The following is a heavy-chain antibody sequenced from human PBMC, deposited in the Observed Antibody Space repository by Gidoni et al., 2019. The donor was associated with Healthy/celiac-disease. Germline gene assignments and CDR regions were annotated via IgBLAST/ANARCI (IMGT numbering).Heavy chain of an antibody. Sequence: QVQLQESGPGLVKTSETLSLTCTVSGGSISSYYWSWIRQPPGKGLEWIGYIYYSGSTNYNPSLKSRVTISVDTSKNQFSLKLSSVTAADTAVYYCARVGIAAAGLPFDYWGQGTLVTVSS. D-gene: IGHD6-13*01. CDR2: IYYSGST. J-gene: IGHJ4*02. CDR3: ARVGIAAAGLPFDY. V-gene: IGHV4-59*01. CDR1: GGSISSYY.